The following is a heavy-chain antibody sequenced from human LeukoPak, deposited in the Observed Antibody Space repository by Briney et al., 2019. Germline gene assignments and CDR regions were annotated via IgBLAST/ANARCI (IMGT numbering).Heavy chain of an antibody. V-gene: IGHV3-30*02. J-gene: IGHJ6*02. D-gene: IGHD1-1*01. CDR1: GLTFSNYG. CDR2: IRYDGRNR. Sequence: GGSLRLSCAAAGLTFSNYGMHWVRQAPGKGLQWVAYIRYDGRNRYSADSVKGRFTIYRDNSKSTLYLQMNSLRPEDTAVYYCAKGGSNNWSFDNWGQGTLVTVSSDVWGQGTTVTVSS. CDR3: AKGGSNNWSFDNWGQGTLVTVSSDV.